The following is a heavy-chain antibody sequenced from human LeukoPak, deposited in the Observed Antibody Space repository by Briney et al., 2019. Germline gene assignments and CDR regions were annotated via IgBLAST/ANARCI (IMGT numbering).Heavy chain of an antibody. CDR1: GFTFDDYG. CDR3: ARRHYDSSGYYYFDY. V-gene: IGHV3-20*04. D-gene: IGHD3-22*01. CDR2: INWNGGST. J-gene: IGHJ4*02. Sequence: GGSLRLSCAASGFTFDDYGMSWVRQAPGKGLKWVSGINWNGGSTGYADSVKGRFTISRDNAKNSLYLQMNSLRAEDTALYYCARRHYDSSGYYYFDYWGQGTLVTVSS.